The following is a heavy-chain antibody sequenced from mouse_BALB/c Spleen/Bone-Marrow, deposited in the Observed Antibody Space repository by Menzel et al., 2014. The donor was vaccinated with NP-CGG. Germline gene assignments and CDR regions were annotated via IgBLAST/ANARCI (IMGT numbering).Heavy chain of an antibody. Sequence: EVKLVESGHELEKPGASVKISCKASGYSFTGYNMNWVKQSNGKSLEWIGNIDPYYGGTSYNQKFKGKATLTVDKSSSTAYMQLKSLTSEDSAVCYCARDRLYAMDYWGQGTSVTISS. D-gene: IGHD1-2*01. J-gene: IGHJ4*01. CDR3: ARDRLYAMDY. V-gene: IGHV1-39*01. CDR2: IDPYYGGT. CDR1: GYSFTGYN.